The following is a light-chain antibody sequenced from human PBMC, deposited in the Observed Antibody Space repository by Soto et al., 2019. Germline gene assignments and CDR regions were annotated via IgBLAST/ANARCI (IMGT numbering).Light chain of an antibody. J-gene: IGKJ4*01. V-gene: IGKV3-11*01. Sequence: EIVMTQSPATLSVSPRERATLSCRASQSVSILLAWYQQKPGQAPRLLIYDASNRATGIPARFSGSGSGTDFTLTISSLEPEDFAVYYCQQRSNWPLTFGGGTKVDIK. CDR2: DAS. CDR1: QSVSIL. CDR3: QQRSNWPLT.